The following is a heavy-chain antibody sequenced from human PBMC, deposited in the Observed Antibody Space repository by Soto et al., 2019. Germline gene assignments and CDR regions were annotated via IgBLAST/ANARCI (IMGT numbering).Heavy chain of an antibody. CDR3: PSGSKDSYPGSRIFDF. D-gene: IGHD3-10*01. Sequence: GGSLRLSCVASGFTFGSRAMSWVRQAPGEGLEWVSTITDTGGDSKSADSVRGRFAISRDNSRNTLYLQMSSLRAEDSAVYYCPSGSKDSYPGSRIFDFWGRGTLVTVSS. CDR1: GFTFGSRA. J-gene: IGHJ4*01. V-gene: IGHV3-23*01. CDR2: ITDTGGDS.